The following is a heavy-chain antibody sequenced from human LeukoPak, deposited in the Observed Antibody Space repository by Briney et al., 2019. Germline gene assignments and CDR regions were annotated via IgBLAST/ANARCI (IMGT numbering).Heavy chain of an antibody. J-gene: IGHJ1*01. D-gene: IGHD6-6*01. Sequence: GGSLRLSCAASGVTFSSYGMHWVRQAPGKGREWVAVISYDGSNKYYADSVTSRFSISTDNSKNTLYLQMNSLRAEDTALYYCAKRPPSSDAEYFQHWGRGTLVTVSS. V-gene: IGHV3-30*18. CDR2: ISYDGSNK. CDR3: AKRPPSSDAEYFQH. CDR1: GVTFSSYG.